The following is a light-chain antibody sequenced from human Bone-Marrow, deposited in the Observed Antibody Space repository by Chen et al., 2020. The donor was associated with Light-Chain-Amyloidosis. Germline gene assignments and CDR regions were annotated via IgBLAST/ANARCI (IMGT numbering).Light chain of an antibody. CDR2: RDT. CDR3: QSADSSGTYEVI. J-gene: IGLJ2*01. CDR1: DLPTKY. V-gene: IGLV3-25*03. Sequence: DELTQPPSVSVSPGQTARITCSGDDLPTKYAYWYQQKPGQAPVLVIHRDTERPSGISERFSGSSSGTTAPLTISGVQAEDEADYHCQSADSSGTYEVIFGGGTKLTVL.